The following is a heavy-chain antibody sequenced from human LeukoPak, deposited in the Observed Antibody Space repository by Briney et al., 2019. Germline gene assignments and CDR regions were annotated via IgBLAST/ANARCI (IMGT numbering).Heavy chain of an antibody. CDR3: ARVSSRSGASGYFDY. CDR2: INAGNDNT. Sequence: ASVKVSCKASGYTFTTYTIHWVRQAPGQRLEWMGWINAGNDNTKYSQKFQGRVTITRDTSASTAYMELSSLRSEDTAVYYCARVSSRSGASGYFDYWGQGTLVTVSS. J-gene: IGHJ4*02. CDR1: GYTFTTYT. D-gene: IGHD2-15*01. V-gene: IGHV1-3*01.